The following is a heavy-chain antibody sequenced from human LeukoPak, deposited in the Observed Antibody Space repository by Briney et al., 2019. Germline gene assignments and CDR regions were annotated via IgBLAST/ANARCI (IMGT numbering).Heavy chain of an antibody. Sequence: ASVKVSCKASGGTFSSYAISWVRQAPGQGLEWMGWISAYNGNTNYAQKLQGRVTMTTDTSTSTAYMELRSLRSDDTTVYYCARVPTYYDFWSGYIYYFDYWGQGTLVTVSS. CDR2: ISAYNGNT. V-gene: IGHV1-18*01. CDR1: GGTFSSYA. D-gene: IGHD3-3*01. J-gene: IGHJ4*02. CDR3: ARVPTYYDFWSGYIYYFDY.